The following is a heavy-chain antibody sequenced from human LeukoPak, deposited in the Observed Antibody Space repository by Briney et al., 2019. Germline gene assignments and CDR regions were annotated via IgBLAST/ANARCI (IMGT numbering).Heavy chain of an antibody. CDR2: IYYSGST. CDR1: GGSISSYY. J-gene: IGHJ5*02. D-gene: IGHD3-9*01. CDR3: ARGMYYDILTGLPNWFDP. V-gene: IGHV4-59*08. Sequence: PSETLSLTCTVSGGSISSYYWSWIRQPPGKGLEWIGYIYYSGSTNYNPSLKSRVTISVDTSKNQFSLKLTSVTAADTAVYYCARGMYYDILTGLPNWFDPWGQGTLVTVSS.